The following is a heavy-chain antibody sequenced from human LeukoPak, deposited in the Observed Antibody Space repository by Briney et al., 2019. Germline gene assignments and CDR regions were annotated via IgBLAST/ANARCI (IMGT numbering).Heavy chain of an antibody. J-gene: IGHJ4*02. CDR1: GFTFSSYW. V-gene: IGHV3-7*01. CDR3: AREGSTPHEGYSVGPY. Sequence: PGGSLRLSCAASGFTFSSYWMSWVRQAPGKGLVWVANIKQDGSQKYYVDSVKGRFTISRDNAKNSLYLQMNSLRAEDTAVYYCAREGSTPHEGYSVGPYWGQGTLVTVSS. D-gene: IGHD6-13*01. CDR2: IKQDGSQK.